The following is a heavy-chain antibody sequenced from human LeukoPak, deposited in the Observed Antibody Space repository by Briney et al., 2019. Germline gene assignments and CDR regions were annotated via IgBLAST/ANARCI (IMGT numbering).Heavy chain of an antibody. V-gene: IGHV4-39*01. J-gene: IGHJ4*02. CDR1: GGFIGGSHYY. D-gene: IGHD3-22*01. CDR2: INYSGNR. CDR3: ARGYDY. Sequence: SETLSLTCTVSGGFIGGSHYYWAWIRQPPGKGLEWIGMINYSGNRYYNPSLWSRATISVDTSTNQFSLNLNSVTAAGTAVYYCARGYDYWGQGTLVAVSS.